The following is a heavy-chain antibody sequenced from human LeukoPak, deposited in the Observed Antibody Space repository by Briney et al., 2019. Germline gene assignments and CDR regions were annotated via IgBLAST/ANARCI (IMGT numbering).Heavy chain of an antibody. V-gene: IGHV1/OR15-1*01. CDR2: INPNSGST. Sequence: ASVKVSCKASGYIFTDYYMHWVRQAPGQELGWMGRINPNSGSTNYAQKFQGRVTMTRDTSISTAYTELSSLRSEDTATYYCARGGSLAVAPHQYYFDYWGQGTLVTVSS. J-gene: IGHJ4*02. CDR1: GYIFTDYY. CDR3: ARGGSLAVAPHQYYFDY. D-gene: IGHD6-19*01.